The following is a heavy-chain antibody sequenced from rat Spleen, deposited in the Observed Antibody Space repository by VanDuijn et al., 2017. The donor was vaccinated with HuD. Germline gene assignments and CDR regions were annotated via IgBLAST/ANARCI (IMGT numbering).Heavy chain of an antibody. CDR2: IVYDGTRT. V-gene: IGHV5S10*01. CDR3: ATQSRSRVPSFDY. CDR1: GFTFSDYT. D-gene: IGHD4-3*01. J-gene: IGHJ2*01. Sequence: EVQLVESGGGLVQPGRSLKLSCAASGFTFSDYTMAWVRQAPKKGLEWVATIVYDGTRTYFRDSVKGRFNLSRDNTKSTLYMQMDSLRSEDTATYYCATQSRSRVPSFDYRGQGVMVTVSS.